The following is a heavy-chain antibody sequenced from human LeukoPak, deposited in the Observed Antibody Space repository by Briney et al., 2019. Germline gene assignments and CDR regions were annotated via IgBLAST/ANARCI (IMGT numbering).Heavy chain of an antibody. V-gene: IGHV3-48*01. CDR2: ISSSSSTI. CDR1: GFTFSSYS. D-gene: IGHD3-10*01. J-gene: IGHJ4*02. CDR3: ARDRIWFGEFLYYFDY. Sequence: GGSLRLSCAASGFTFSSYSMNWVRQAPGKGLEWVSYISSSSSTIYYADSVKGRFTISRDNAKNSLYLQMNSLRAEDTAGYYCARDRIWFGEFLYYFDYWGQGTLVTVSS.